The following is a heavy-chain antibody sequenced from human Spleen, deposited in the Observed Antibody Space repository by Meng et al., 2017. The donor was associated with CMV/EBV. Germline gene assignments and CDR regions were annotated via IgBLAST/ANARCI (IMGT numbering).Heavy chain of an antibody. CDR1: GGTFSSYA. J-gene: IGHJ5*02. Sequence: SVKVSCKASGGTFSSYAISWVRQAPGQGLEWMGGIIPILGIAIYAQMFQGRVTITADKSTSTAYMELSSLRSDDTAVYYCARVRGRGSYYGNWFDPWGQGTLVTVSS. D-gene: IGHD1-26*01. V-gene: IGHV1-69*10. CDR3: ARVRGRGSYYGNWFDP. CDR2: IIPILGIA.